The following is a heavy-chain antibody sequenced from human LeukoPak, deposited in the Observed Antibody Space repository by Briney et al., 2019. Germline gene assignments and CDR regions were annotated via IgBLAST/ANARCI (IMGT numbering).Heavy chain of an antibody. D-gene: IGHD3-16*01. CDR1: GFTFNDIA. J-gene: IGHJ3*01. CDR3: AKNLGPFDV. Sequence: PGGSLGLSCAASGFTFNDIAMTWVRQAPGKGLEWVSSIGDAGTYYADSVKGRFTISRDNSKNMLYLQLNSLRAGDTAMYYCAKNLGPFDVRGQGTMVTVSS. V-gene: IGHV3-23*03. CDR2: IGDAGT.